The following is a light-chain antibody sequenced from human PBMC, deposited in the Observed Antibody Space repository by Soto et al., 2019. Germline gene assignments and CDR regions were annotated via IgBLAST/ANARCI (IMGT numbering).Light chain of an antibody. J-gene: IGLJ2*01. CDR2: EVT. Sequence: QSALTQPASVSGSAGQSIAISCTGSSSDVGIYNYVSWYQQHPGKVPKLIIYEVTKRPSGVPDRFSGSKSGNTASLTVSGLQAEDEADYYCSSYAGSNNVVFGGGTKVTVL. V-gene: IGLV2-8*01. CDR1: SSDVGIYNY. CDR3: SSYAGSNNVV.